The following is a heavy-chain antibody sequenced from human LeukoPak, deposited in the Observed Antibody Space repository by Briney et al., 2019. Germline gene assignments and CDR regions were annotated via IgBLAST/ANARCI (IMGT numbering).Heavy chain of an antibody. CDR3: AVSCSSGWTALLY. V-gene: IGHV1-8*01. CDR1: GYTFTSYD. CDR2: MNPNSGNT. Sequence: GASVKVSCKASGYTFTSYDINWVRQATGQGLEWMGWMNPNSGNTGYAQKFQGRVTMTRNTSISTAYMELSSLRSEDTAVYYCAVSCSSGWTALLYWGQGTLVTVSS. D-gene: IGHD6-25*01. J-gene: IGHJ4*02.